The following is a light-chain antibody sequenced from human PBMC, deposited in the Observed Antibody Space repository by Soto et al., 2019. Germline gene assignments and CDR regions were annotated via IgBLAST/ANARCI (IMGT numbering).Light chain of an antibody. J-gene: IGKJ1*01. CDR2: GAS. CDR1: QDITNY. Sequence: DIQMTQSPSSLSASVGDRVTITCQASQDITNYLNWYQQKPGRAPRLLIYGASNRATGIPDRFSGSGSGTDFTLTISRLEPEDFAVYYCQQYGSSGTFGQGTKVDIK. CDR3: QQYGSSGT. V-gene: IGKV1-33*01.